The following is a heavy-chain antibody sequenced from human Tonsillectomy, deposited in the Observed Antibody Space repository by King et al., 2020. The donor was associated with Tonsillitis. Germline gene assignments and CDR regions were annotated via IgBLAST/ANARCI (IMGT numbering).Heavy chain of an antibody. CDR3: ARHVPYSSGWHWYFDL. Sequence: QLQESGPGLVKPSETLSLTCTVSGGSISRSPYFWGWVRQPPGKGPEWIGSIFYISSNSGSTYYNPSLKSRVTISVDTSKNQFSLKLTSVTAADTAVYYCARHVPYSSGWHWYFDLWGRGTLVTVSS. D-gene: IGHD6-19*01. CDR2: IFYISSNSGST. V-gene: IGHV4-39*07. CDR1: GGSISRSPYF. J-gene: IGHJ2*01.